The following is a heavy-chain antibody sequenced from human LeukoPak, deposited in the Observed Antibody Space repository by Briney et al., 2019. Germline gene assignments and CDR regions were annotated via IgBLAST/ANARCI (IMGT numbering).Heavy chain of an antibody. Sequence: PSETLSLTCSVSGGSISSLYWSWIRQPPGKGPEWIGYIYYTGSTNYNPSLKSRVTMFVDMSKNQFPLRLSSVTAADTAVYYCARHRAYSSSSPFDYWGQGTLVTVSS. CDR3: ARHRAYSSSSPFDY. D-gene: IGHD6-6*01. J-gene: IGHJ4*02. CDR2: IYYTGST. V-gene: IGHV4-59*08. CDR1: GGSISSLY.